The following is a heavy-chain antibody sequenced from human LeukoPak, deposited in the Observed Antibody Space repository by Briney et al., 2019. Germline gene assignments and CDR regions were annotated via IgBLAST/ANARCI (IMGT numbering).Heavy chain of an antibody. V-gene: IGHV1-46*01. CDR3: ARGEALVGLSYDFWSAQNMWGRYYYMDV. CDR1: GYTFTSYY. J-gene: IGHJ6*03. Sequence: ASVKVSCKASGYTFTSYYMHWVRQAPGQGLEWMGIINPSGGSTSYAQKFQGRVTMTRDMSTSTVYMELSSLRSEDTAVYYCARGEALVGLSYDFWSAQNMWGRYYYMDVWGKGTTVTVSS. CDR2: INPSGGST. D-gene: IGHD3-3*01.